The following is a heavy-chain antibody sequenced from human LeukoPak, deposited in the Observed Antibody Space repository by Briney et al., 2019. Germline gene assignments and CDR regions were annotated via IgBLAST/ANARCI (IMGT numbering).Heavy chain of an antibody. CDR3: ARVVGITIFGVVLKNWLDP. CDR2: INHSGST. CDR1: GGSFSGYY. J-gene: IGHJ5*02. Sequence: PSETLSLTCAVYGGSFSGYYWSWIRQPPGKGLEWIGEINHSGSTNYNPSLKSRVTISVDTSKNQFSLKLSSVTAADTAVYYCARVVGITIFGVVLKNWLDPWGQGTLVTVSS. V-gene: IGHV4-34*01. D-gene: IGHD3-3*01.